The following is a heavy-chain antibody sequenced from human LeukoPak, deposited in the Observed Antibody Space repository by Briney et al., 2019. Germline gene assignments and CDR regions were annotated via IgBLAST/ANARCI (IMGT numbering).Heavy chain of an antibody. D-gene: IGHD2-2*01. Sequence: SETLSLTCTVPGGSISSYYWSWIRQPAGKGLEWIGRIYTSGSTNYNPSLKSRVTMSVDTSKNQFSLKLSSVTAADTAVYYCARAIRGSCSSTSCYAPYYYYYYYMDVWGKGTTVTVSS. CDR2: IYTSGST. V-gene: IGHV4-4*07. CDR3: ARAIRGSCSSTSCYAPYYYYYYYMDV. CDR1: GGSISSYY. J-gene: IGHJ6*03.